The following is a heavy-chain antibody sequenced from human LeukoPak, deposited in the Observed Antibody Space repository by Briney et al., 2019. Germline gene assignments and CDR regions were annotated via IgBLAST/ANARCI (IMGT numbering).Heavy chain of an antibody. D-gene: IGHD3-22*01. V-gene: IGHV4-34*01. CDR1: GGSFSGYY. CDR3: ARGTMIVVARYFDY. J-gene: IGHJ4*02. Sequence: SETLSLTCAVYGGSFSGYYWCWIRHPPGKGLEWVGELSLGGSTNNNPYLTSRVTISVDTSKNQFSLKLSPVTAVDAAVYYCARGTMIVVARYFDYWGQGTLVTVSS. CDR2: LSLGGST.